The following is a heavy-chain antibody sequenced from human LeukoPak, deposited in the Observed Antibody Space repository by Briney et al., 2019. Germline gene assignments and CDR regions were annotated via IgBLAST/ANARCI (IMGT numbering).Heavy chain of an antibody. CDR2: IYYSGST. CDR3: ARWSPGGRPFDY. CDR1: GGFISSYY. J-gene: IGHJ4*02. V-gene: IGHV4-59*01. D-gene: IGHD2-15*01. Sequence: ASETLSLTCTVSGGFISSYYWSWIRQPPGKGLEWIGYIYYSGSTNYNPSLKSRVTISVDTSKNQFSLKLSSVTAADTAVYYCARWSPGGRPFDYWGQGTLVTVSS.